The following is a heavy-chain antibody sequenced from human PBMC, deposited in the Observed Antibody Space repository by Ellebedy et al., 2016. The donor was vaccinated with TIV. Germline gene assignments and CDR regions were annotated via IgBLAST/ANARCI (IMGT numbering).Heavy chain of an antibody. CDR2: SKSKRDVEAT. CDR3: TTDEGGTRY. CDR1: GFNFGSAW. J-gene: IGHJ4*02. V-gene: IGHV3-15*07. D-gene: IGHD2-15*01. Sequence: GESLKISCAASGFNFGSAWMNWVRQARGKGLEWVGRSKSKRDVEATDYVAPVKGRFTISRDDSKATLYLQMNSLRTEDTAVYYCTTDEGGTRYWGQGTLVTVSS.